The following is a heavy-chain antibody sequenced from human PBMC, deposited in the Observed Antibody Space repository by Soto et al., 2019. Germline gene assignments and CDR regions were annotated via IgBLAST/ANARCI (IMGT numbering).Heavy chain of an antibody. CDR2: IYSTGGI. J-gene: IGHJ4*02. V-gene: IGHV4-59*01. Sequence: PSETLSLTCSVSGGSISDYYWIWIRQPPGKGPEWIGNIYSTGGINYNPSLKSRVTISRDTSKNQLSLKLNSVTAADTAVYYCARAWDASGTYYSYYFDYWGQGALVTVSS. CDR3: ARAWDASGTYYSYYFDY. CDR1: GGSISDYY. D-gene: IGHD3-10*01.